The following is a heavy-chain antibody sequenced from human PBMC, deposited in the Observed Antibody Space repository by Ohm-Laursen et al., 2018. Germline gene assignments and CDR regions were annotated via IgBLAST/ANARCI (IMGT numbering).Heavy chain of an antibody. J-gene: IGHJ4*02. Sequence: GSLRLSCAASGFTFSDYYMSWIRQAPGKGLEWVSYISSSGSTIYYADSVKGRLTISRDNAKNSLYLQMSGLRGEDTAVYYCARGAPFYGGFDYWGQGTPVTVSS. CDR3: ARGAPFYGGFDY. V-gene: IGHV3-11*04. CDR2: ISSSGSTI. CDR1: GFTFSDYY. D-gene: IGHD4-17*01.